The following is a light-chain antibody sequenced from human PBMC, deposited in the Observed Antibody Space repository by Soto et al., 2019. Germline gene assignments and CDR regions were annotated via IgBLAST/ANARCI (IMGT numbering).Light chain of an antibody. J-gene: IGKJ1*01. CDR1: QSCSCD. CDR3: QQYNHWWT. Sequence: EVVITRAPATLSVSRGEISTLSCRPSQSCSCDSAWYQQRPGQAPRLLIYGATTRATGIPGRFSGSGSGTEFTLTISSLQSEDFAVYYCQQYNHWWTFGQGTKVDIK. V-gene: IGKV3-15*01. CDR2: GAT.